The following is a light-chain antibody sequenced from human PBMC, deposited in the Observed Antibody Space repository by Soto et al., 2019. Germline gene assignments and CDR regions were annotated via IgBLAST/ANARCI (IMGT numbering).Light chain of an antibody. CDR2: GAS. J-gene: IGKJ1*01. Sequence: DIPMTQSPSSLSASVGDRVTITCRASQSISTYLNWYQQRPGRDPKVVIYGASRLQSGVPSRFSGSRSGPDFTLSISSLKPEDFATYFCLQRYSCPRTFGQGNRVE. V-gene: IGKV1-39*01. CDR1: QSISTY. CDR3: LQRYSCPRT.